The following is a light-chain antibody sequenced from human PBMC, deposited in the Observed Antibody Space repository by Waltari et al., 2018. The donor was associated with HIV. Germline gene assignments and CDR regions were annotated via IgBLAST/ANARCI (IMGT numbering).Light chain of an antibody. V-gene: IGLV1-47*01. Sequence: QSVLTQPPSASGPPGQSVTISCSGTSSNIGPNYAYWYQPFPGTAPKRLIYRNNKRPSGVPDRFSGSKSGTSASLAISGLRSDDEADYYCAAWDDTLTVVFGGGTKLTVL. CDR1: SSNIGPNY. CDR3: AAWDDTLTVV. CDR2: RNN. J-gene: IGLJ2*01.